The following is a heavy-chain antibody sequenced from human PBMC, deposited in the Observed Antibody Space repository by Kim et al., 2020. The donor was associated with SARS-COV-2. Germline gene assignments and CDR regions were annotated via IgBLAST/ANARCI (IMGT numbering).Heavy chain of an antibody. CDR3: ARVRMATTRGAFDI. V-gene: IGHV3-74*01. D-gene: IGHD5-12*01. Sequence: ADSVKGRFTISRDNAKNTLYLQMNSLRAEDTAVYYCARVRMATTRGAFDIWGQGTMVTVSS. J-gene: IGHJ3*02.